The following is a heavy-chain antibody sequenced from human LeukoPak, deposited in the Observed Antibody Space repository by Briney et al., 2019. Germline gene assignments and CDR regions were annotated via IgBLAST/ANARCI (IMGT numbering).Heavy chain of an antibody. J-gene: IGHJ6*02. CDR2: IKSDGSGT. Sequence: LPGGSLRLSCAVSGFTVSTYWMHWVRQGPGKGLVWVSRIKSDGSGTSFADSVKGRFTISRDSVENTVYLQMNSLRAEDTAVYYCYVWLENQRMDVWGQGTTVTVSS. CDR3: YVWLENQRMDV. CDR1: GFTVSTYW. V-gene: IGHV3-74*01. D-gene: IGHD3-22*01.